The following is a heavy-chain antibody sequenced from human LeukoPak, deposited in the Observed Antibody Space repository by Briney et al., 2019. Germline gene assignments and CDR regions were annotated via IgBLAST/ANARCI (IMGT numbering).Heavy chain of an antibody. D-gene: IGHD2-15*01. V-gene: IGHV1-18*01. CDR1: GYTFTSYG. CDR2: ISAYNGNT. Sequence: GASVKVSCKASGYTFTSYGISWVRQAPGQGLEWMGWISAYNGNTNYAQKLQGRVTMTTDTSTSTAYMELRSLRSDDTAVYYCARGARHCSGGSCYYYGMDVWGQGTTVTVS. CDR3: ARGARHCSGGSCYYYGMDV. J-gene: IGHJ6*02.